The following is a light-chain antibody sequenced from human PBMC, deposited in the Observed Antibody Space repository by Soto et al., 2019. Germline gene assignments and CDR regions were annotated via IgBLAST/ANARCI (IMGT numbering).Light chain of an antibody. Sequence: EIVFTQSPGTLSLSPGERATLSCRASQSVTSNYLAWHQQKPGRAPGLLIYDTSTRASGVPDRFSGSGSGTEFTLTISRLEPEDFAVYCCQQYGTSPQTFGQGTKVDIK. J-gene: IGKJ1*01. V-gene: IGKV3-20*01. CDR1: QSVTSNY. CDR3: QQYGTSPQT. CDR2: DTS.